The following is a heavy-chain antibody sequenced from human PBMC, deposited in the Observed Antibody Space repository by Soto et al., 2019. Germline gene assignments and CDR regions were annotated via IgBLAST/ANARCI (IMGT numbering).Heavy chain of an antibody. Sequence: QVQLVESGGGVVQPGRSLRLSCAASGFTFSSYAMHWVRQAPGKGLEWVAVISYDGSNKYYADSVKGRFTISRDNSKNTLYLQMNSLRAEDTAVYYCARGGYGDPYYYYGMDVWGQGTTATVSS. J-gene: IGHJ6*02. D-gene: IGHD4-17*01. CDR2: ISYDGSNK. CDR1: GFTFSSYA. V-gene: IGHV3-30-3*01. CDR3: ARGGYGDPYYYYGMDV.